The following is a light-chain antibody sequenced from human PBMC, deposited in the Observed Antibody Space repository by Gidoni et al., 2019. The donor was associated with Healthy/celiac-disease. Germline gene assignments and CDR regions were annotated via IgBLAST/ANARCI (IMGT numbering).Light chain of an antibody. CDR3: QQYGSTLID. CDR1: RSVSSSY. V-gene: IGKV3-20*01. J-gene: IGKJ5*01. CDR2: GAS. Sequence: ETVLTQSPGTLSLSPGERATLSCRASRSVSSSYLAWYQQKPGQAPRLLIYGASSRATGLPDRFSGSGSGTDFTLTISRLEPEDFAVYYCQQYGSTLIDFGQGTRLEIK.